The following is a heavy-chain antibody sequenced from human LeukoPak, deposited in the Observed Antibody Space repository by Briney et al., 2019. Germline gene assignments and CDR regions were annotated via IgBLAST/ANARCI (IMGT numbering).Heavy chain of an antibody. D-gene: IGHD3-3*01. Sequence: ASVKVSCKASGGTFSSYAISWVRQAPGQGLEWMGIINPSGGSTSYAQKFQGRVTMTRDTSTSTVYMELSSLRSEDTAVYYCARDLYDFWSAPDYWGQGTLVTVSS. CDR1: GGTFSSYA. CDR3: ARDLYDFWSAPDY. V-gene: IGHV1-46*01. CDR2: INPSGGST. J-gene: IGHJ4*02.